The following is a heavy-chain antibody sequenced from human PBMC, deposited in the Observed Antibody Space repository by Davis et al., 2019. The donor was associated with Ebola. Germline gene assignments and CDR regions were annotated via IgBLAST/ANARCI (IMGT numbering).Heavy chain of an antibody. CDR1: GGSISSGGYY. CDR2: IYYSGST. V-gene: IGHV4-31*03. CDR3: ASGQYSSSWYSYYYGMDV. J-gene: IGHJ6*02. D-gene: IGHD6-13*01. Sequence: MPSETLSLTCTVSGGSISSGGYYWSWIRQHPGKGLEWIGYIYYSGSTYYNPSLKSRVTISVDTSKNQFSLKLSSVTAADTAVYYCASGQYSSSWYSYYYGMDVWGQGTTVTVSS.